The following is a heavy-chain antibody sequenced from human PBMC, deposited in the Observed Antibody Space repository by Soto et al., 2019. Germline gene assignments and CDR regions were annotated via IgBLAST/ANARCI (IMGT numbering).Heavy chain of an antibody. D-gene: IGHD6-19*01. J-gene: IGHJ4*02. V-gene: IGHV3-30*03. CDR3: ARYTSAALFDS. Sequence: HVQLVESGGGVVQPGRSLRLSCAASGFTFRTHGIHWVRQAPGKGLEWVALISYDGSNKYYGDSVKGRFTISRDNSENTLYLQMNSLRAEDTAVYYCARYTSAALFDSWGQGTLVTVSS. CDR2: ISYDGSNK. CDR1: GFTFRTHG.